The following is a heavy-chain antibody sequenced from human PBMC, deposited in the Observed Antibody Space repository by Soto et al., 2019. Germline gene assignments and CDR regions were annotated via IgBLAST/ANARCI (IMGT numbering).Heavy chain of an antibody. CDR2: IYYSGST. CDR1: GGSISSSSYY. D-gene: IGHD5-12*01. CDR3: AHGDIVATISGLVNWFDP. Sequence: SETLSLTCTVSGGSISSSSYYWGWIRQPPGKGLEWIGSIYYSGSTYYNPSLKSRVTISVDTSKNQFSLKLGSVTAADTAVYYCAHGDIVATISGLVNWFDPWGQGTLVTVSS. J-gene: IGHJ5*02. V-gene: IGHV4-39*01.